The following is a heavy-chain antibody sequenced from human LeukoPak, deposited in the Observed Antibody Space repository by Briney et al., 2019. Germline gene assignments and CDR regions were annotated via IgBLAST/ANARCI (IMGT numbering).Heavy chain of an antibody. Sequence: GGSLRLSCVASGFTFSNYPMHWVRQAPGKGLEWVAVVSDDGNNIYYADSVKGRFTISRDNSKNTLYLQTNSLRAEDTALYYCTRPSYGDAPYVDYWGQGTLVTVSS. J-gene: IGHJ4*02. CDR3: TRPSYGDAPYVDY. CDR1: GFTFSNYP. CDR2: VSDDGNNI. V-gene: IGHV3-30*04. D-gene: IGHD4-17*01.